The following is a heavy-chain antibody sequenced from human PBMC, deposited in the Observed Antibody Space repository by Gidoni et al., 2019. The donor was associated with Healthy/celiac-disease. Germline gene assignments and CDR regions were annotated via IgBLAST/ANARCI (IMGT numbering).Heavy chain of an antibody. V-gene: IGHV4-4*07. CDR3: AREACTNGVCYYNWFDP. D-gene: IGHD2-8*01. CDR1: GGSISSYY. J-gene: IGHJ5*02. Sequence: QVQLQESGPGLVKPSETLSLTCTVSGGSISSYYWSWIRQPAGKGLEWIGRIYPSESTNYNPSLKIRVTMSLDTSKNQFSLNLSSVTAADTAVYYCAREACTNGVCYYNWFDPWGQGTLVTVSS. CDR2: IYPSEST.